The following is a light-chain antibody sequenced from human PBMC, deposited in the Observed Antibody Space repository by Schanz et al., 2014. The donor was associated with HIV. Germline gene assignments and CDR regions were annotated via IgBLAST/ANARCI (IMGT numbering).Light chain of an antibody. J-gene: IGKJ4*01. V-gene: IGKV4-1*01. CDR3: QQCSTTPLT. CDR1: QSVLYSSNNKDY. CDR2: WAS. Sequence: DIVMTQSPDSLAVSLGERATINCKSSQSVLYSSNNKDYLAWYQQKPGQPPKLLIYWASTRESGVPDRFSGSGSETNFTLTISSLQAEDVAVYYCQQCSTTPLTFGGGTKVEIK.